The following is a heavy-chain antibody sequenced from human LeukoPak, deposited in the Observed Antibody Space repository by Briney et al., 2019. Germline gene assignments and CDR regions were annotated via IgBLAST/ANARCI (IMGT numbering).Heavy chain of an antibody. CDR3: AIVESYDSSGYYSGSPFDY. CDR1: GHTFTCYY. Sequence: GASVKVTCMGSGHTFTCYYMHWVRQAPGQGLEWMGWISAYNGNTNFPQKLQGRVTMTTDTSTSTDYMELRSLRSDDAAVYYCAIVESYDSSGYYSGSPFDYWHQGTLVTVSS. CDR2: ISAYNGNT. J-gene: IGHJ4*02. V-gene: IGHV1-18*04. D-gene: IGHD3-22*01.